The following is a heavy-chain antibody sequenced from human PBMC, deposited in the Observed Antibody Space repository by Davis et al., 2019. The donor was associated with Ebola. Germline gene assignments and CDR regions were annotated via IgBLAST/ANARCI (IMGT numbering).Heavy chain of an antibody. Sequence: AASVKVSCKASGYTLTSYGISWVRQAPGQGLEGMGWINPNSGNTGYAQKFQGRVTMTRENSMSTAYMELSSLRSEDTAVYFCARGGVAYSDLDYWGQGTLVAVSS. CDR3: ARGGVAYSDLDY. V-gene: IGHV1-8*02. D-gene: IGHD2-21*01. J-gene: IGHJ4*02. CDR1: GYTLTSYG. CDR2: INPNSGNT.